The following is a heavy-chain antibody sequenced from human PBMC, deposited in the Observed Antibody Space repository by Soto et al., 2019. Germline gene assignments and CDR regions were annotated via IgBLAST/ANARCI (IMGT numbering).Heavy chain of an antibody. D-gene: IGHD3-3*01. CDR3: ARGQRFSDWFDP. J-gene: IGHJ5*02. V-gene: IGHV4-4*07. Sequence: SETLSLTCTVSGGSMSSYYWTWIRQPAGKGLEWIGRVYSSGGTHYNPSLKSRVTISLDTSKNQFSLRLLSVTDADTAVYYCARGQRFSDWFDPWGQGTLVTV. CDR1: GGSMSSYY. CDR2: VYSSGGT.